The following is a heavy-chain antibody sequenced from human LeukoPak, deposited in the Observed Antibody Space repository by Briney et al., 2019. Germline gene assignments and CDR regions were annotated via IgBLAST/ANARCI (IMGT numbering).Heavy chain of an antibody. CDR2: IFYTGST. CDR1: GGSISSSSHY. V-gene: IGHV4-39*07. Sequence: SETLSLTCIVSGGSISSSSHYWAWIRQAPGKGFEWIGSIFYTGSTYYNPFLRSRVSMDTSKKQFSLRLSSVTAADTATYYCARVVATIHYYYYGMDAWGPGTTVTVSS. CDR3: ARVVATIHYYYYGMDA. D-gene: IGHD5-24*01. J-gene: IGHJ6*02.